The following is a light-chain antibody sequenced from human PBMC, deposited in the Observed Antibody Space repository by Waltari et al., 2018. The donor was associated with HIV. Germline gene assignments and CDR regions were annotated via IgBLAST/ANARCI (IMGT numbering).Light chain of an antibody. V-gene: IGLV1-44*01. J-gene: IGLJ3*02. CDR1: SSNIGSNT. Sequence: QSVLTQPPSASGTPGQRVTISCSGSSSNIGSNTVNWYQQLPGTAPKLLIYSNNQRPSGAPDRCSGSKSGTSASRAISGLQSEDEADYYCAAWDDSLNGLWVFGGGTKLTVL. CDR3: AAWDDSLNGLWV. CDR2: SNN.